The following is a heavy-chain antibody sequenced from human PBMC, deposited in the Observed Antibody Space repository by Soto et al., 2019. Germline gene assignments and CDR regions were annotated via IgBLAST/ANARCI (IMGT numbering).Heavy chain of an antibody. Sequence: ASVKVSCKASGYTFTGYSIHWVRRAPGQRLEWMGWINAGNGNTEYSREFQGRVTITRDTSASTAYMELSSLRSEDTAVYYCARVSGYYPLDYWGQGTLVTVSS. CDR2: INAGNGNT. CDR3: ARVSGYYPLDY. D-gene: IGHD5-12*01. J-gene: IGHJ4*02. CDR1: GYTFTGYS. V-gene: IGHV1-3*01.